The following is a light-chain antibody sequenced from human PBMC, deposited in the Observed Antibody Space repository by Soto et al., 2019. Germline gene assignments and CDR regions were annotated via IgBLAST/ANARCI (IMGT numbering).Light chain of an antibody. CDR2: DVR. J-gene: IGLJ1*01. CDR3: NSYRSVSTYV. CDR1: SSDIGGYNF. Sequence: QSALTQPASVSGSPGQSITISCTGTSSDIGGYNFVSWYHQHPGKAPKLLIYDVRNQPSGVSNRFSGSKSGNTASLTISGLQAEDEADYYCNSYRSVSTYVFGSGTKLTVL. V-gene: IGLV2-14*01.